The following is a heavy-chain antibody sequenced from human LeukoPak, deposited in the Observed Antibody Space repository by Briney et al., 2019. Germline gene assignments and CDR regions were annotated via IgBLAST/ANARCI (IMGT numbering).Heavy chain of an antibody. CDR2: ISRSGSTK. CDR3: ARVLRYCSGGNCYSGGLGYMDV. CDR1: GFTFSDYY. D-gene: IGHD2-15*01. J-gene: IGHJ6*03. Sequence: GGSLRLSSAASGFTFSDYYMSWIRQAPGKGLEWVSSISRSGSTKYYADSVKGRFTISRDNAKNSLVLQMNSLRAEDTAVYYCARVLRYCSGGNCYSGGLGYMDVWGKGTTVTISS. V-gene: IGHV3-11*01.